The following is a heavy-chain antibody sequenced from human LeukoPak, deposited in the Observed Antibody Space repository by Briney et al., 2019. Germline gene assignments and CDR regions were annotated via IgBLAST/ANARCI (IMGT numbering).Heavy chain of an antibody. V-gene: IGHV3-23*01. D-gene: IGHD3-22*01. J-gene: IGHJ4*02. Sequence: GGSLRLSCAASVFTFINYSMSWVRQAPRKGLEWVSGISGSDGRTYYAGSVRGRFTISRDNSRNRLYLQMNSLRAEDTALYYCAKRDYYDSNGYFFPYYFDNWGQGTLVAVSS. CDR2: ISGSDGRT. CDR3: AKRDYYDSNGYFFPYYFDN. CDR1: VFTFINYS.